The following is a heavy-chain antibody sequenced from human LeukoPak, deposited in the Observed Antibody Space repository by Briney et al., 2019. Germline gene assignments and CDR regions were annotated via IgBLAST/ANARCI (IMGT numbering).Heavy chain of an antibody. CDR1: GGSISNSSYY. V-gene: IGHV4-39*01. J-gene: IGHJ4*02. D-gene: IGHD4-23*01. CDR3: ARHWVVTPNY. CDR2: IYYSGSA. Sequence: SETLSLTCIASGGSISNSSYYWGWIRQPPGKGLEWIGSIYYSGSAYYNPSLKSRVTISVDTSKNQFSLKLTSVTAADTAVYYCARHWVVTPNYWGQGTLVTVSS.